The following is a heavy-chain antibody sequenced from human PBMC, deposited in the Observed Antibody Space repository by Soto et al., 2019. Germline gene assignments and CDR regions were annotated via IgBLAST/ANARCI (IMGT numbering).Heavy chain of an antibody. Sequence: ASVKVSCKASGYTFTSYVISWVRQAPGQGLEWMGWISAYNGNTNYAQKLQGRVTMTTDTSTSTAYMELRSLRSDDTAVYYCARDLSPYGDYVGFYYWGQGTLVTVSS. D-gene: IGHD4-17*01. CDR2: ISAYNGNT. CDR3: ARDLSPYGDYVGFYY. J-gene: IGHJ4*02. CDR1: GYTFTSYV. V-gene: IGHV1-18*01.